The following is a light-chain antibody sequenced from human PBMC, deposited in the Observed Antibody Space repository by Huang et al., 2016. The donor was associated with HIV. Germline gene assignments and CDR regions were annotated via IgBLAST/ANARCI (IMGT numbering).Light chain of an antibody. CDR3: QQYNDWPPWT. J-gene: IGKJ1*01. CDR1: QSVYSN. V-gene: IGKV3-15*01. Sequence: EIVMTQSPATLSVSPGERSTLSCRASQSVYSNLAWYQQKPGQAPRLRVYGASTRATDIPARFSGSGSGTEFSLTISSLQCEDFAVYYCQQYNDWPPWTFGQGTEVEIK. CDR2: GAS.